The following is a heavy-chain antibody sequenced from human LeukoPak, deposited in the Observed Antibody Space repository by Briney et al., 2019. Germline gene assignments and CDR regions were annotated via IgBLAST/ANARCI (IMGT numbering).Heavy chain of an antibody. CDR2: ISAYNGNT. CDR3: ATSLWFGELYTVDY. D-gene: IGHD3-10*01. CDR1: GYTFTSYG. V-gene: IGHV1-18*01. J-gene: IGHJ4*02. Sequence: ASVKVSCKASGYTFTSYGIRWVRQAPGQGLEWMGWISAYNGNTNYAQKLQGRVTMTTDTSTSTAYMELRSLRSDDTAVYYCATSLWFGELYTVDYWGQGTLVTVSS.